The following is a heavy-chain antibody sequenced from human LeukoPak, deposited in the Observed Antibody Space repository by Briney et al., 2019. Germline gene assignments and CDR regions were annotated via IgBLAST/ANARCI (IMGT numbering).Heavy chain of an antibody. CDR2: INPNSGGT. Sequence: ASVKVSCKASGYTFTGYYMHWVRQAPGQGLEWMGWINPNSGGTNYAQKFQGRVTMTRDTSISTDYMELSRLRSDDTAVYYCARDLHTYYYDSSGYYSGYWGQGTLVTASS. D-gene: IGHD3-22*01. CDR3: ARDLHTYYYDSSGYYSGY. V-gene: IGHV1-2*02. CDR1: GYTFTGYY. J-gene: IGHJ4*02.